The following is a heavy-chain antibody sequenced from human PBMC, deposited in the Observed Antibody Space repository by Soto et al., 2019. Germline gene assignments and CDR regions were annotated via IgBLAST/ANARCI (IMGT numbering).Heavy chain of an antibody. V-gene: IGHV3-23*01. J-gene: IGHJ6*02. CDR1: GFTFSSYA. CDR3: AKVVPVAGTTYSYCIAL. CDR2: ISGSGGST. Sequence: GGSLRLSCAASGFTFSSYAMSWVRQAPGKGLEWVSAISGSGGSTYYADSVKGRFTISRDNSKNTLYLQMNSLRAEDTAVYYCAKVVPVAGTTYSYCIALSGHGTTATAS. D-gene: IGHD6-19*01.